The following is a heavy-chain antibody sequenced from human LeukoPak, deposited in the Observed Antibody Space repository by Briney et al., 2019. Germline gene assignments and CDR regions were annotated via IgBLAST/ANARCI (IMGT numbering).Heavy chain of an antibody. J-gene: IGHJ5*02. Sequence: ASVKVSCKASGYTFSDYYMHWMRQAPGQGLEWMGWINPNSGGTNYAQKFQGRVTMTTDTSMSTAYMELSRLTSDDTAVYYCARAGGRSWFDPWGQGTLVTVSS. CDR3: ARAGGRSWFDP. CDR2: INPNSGGT. CDR1: GYTFSDYY. V-gene: IGHV1-2*02.